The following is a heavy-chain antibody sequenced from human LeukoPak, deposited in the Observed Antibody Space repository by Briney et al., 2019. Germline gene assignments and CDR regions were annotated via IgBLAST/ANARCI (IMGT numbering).Heavy chain of an antibody. CDR2: MNPNSGNT. D-gene: IGHD4-23*01. CDR1: GYPFTRND. J-gene: IGHJ5*02. V-gene: IGHV1-8*03. CDR3: ARVPTKISTVVTRWFDP. Sequence: ASVKVSCKASGYPFTRNDINWVRQATGQGLEWMGWMNPNSGNTGYAQKFQGRVTITRNTSISTAYMELSSLRSEDTAVYYCARVPTKISTVVTRWFDPWGQGTLVTVSS.